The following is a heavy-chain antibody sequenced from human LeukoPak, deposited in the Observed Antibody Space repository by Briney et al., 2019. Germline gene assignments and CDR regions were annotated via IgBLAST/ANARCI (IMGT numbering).Heavy chain of an antibody. Sequence: PGGSLRLSCAASGFTLRDNFMSWIRQAPGQGLEWVSYISSSGSTIYYADSVKGRFTISTDNAKNSLYLQMNTLRAEDTAVYSCARLTYSFGSPNYFDHWGQGTLVTVSS. D-gene: IGHD5-18*01. CDR3: ARLTYSFGSPNYFDH. V-gene: IGHV3-11*04. CDR2: ISSSGSTI. J-gene: IGHJ4*02. CDR1: GFTLRDNF.